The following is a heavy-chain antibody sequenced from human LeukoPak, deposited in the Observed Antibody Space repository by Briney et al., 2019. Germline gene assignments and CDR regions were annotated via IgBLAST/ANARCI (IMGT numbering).Heavy chain of an antibody. CDR3: AKGERLYSYGWAFFDY. CDR1: GGSSRRYY. D-gene: IGHD5-18*01. J-gene: IGHJ4*02. CDR2: ICDSGRT. Sequence: PSETLSLTCTVSGGSSRRYYWSWIRQPPGKALEWIGYICDSGRTNYNPSLKRGVTISADTSKNQFSLRLSSVTAEDTAVYYCAKGERLYSYGWAFFDYWGEGALVTVSS. V-gene: IGHV4-59*01.